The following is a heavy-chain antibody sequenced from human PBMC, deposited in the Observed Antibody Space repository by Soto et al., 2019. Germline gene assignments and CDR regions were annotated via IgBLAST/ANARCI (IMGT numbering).Heavy chain of an antibody. CDR2: ISAYNGNT. CDR1: GYTFNSYG. Sequence: ASVKVSCKASGYTFNSYGISWVRQAPGQGLEWMGWISAYNGNTNYAQKLQGRFTMTTDTSTSTAYMELRSLRSDDTAVYYCARDRSNYVAHYGMDVWCQGTTVTVS. CDR3: ARDRSNYVAHYGMDV. D-gene: IGHD4-4*01. V-gene: IGHV1-18*01. J-gene: IGHJ6*02.